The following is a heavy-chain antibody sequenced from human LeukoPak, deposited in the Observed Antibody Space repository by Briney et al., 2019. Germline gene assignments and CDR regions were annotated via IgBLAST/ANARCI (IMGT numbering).Heavy chain of an antibody. CDR1: GFNFSNYE. D-gene: IGHD4-17*01. J-gene: IGHJ4*02. CDR2: ISDSGETT. Sequence: GGSLRLSCGASGFNFSNYEMNWVRQAPGKGLEWTSYISDSGETTYYADSVKGRFTISRDNAKNSVFLQIDSLRAEDTAVYYCARDLRKLDQTFDYWGQGTLVTVSS. V-gene: IGHV3-48*03. CDR3: ARDLRKLDQTFDY.